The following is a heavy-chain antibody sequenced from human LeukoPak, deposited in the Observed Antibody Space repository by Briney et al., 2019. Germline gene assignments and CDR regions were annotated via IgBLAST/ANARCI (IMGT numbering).Heavy chain of an antibody. CDR1: GYTFTSYY. CDR3: ARTVGGSGDFEC. CDR2: IYPSGRST. D-gene: IGHD3-10*01. Sequence: ASVKVSCKASGYTFTSYYMHWVRQAPGQGLDWMGMIYPSGRSTSYAQKFQGRVTMTRDTSTSAVYMELSSLRSDDTAVYYCARTVGGSGDFECWGQGTLVTVSS. V-gene: IGHV1-46*01. J-gene: IGHJ4*02.